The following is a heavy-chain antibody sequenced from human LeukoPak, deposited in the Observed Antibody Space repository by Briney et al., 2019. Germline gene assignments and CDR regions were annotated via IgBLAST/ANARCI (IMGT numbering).Heavy chain of an antibody. CDR2: TSYSEGT. D-gene: IGHD1-26*01. J-gene: IGHJ4*02. CDR1: GGSVSRGGYY. Sequence: SETLSLTCTVSGGSVSRGGYYCNWIRQHPGKGLEWIGFTSYSEGTYYNPSLMSRITISVDRSQNQFSLKMRDVTAAEPAVYFCETADWESFYFGSWGKGALVDVSS. V-gene: IGHV4-31*03. CDR3: ETADWESFYFGS.